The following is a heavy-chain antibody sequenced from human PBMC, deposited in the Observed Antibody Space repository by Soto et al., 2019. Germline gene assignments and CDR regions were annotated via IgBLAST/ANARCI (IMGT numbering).Heavy chain of an antibody. D-gene: IGHD3-9*01. J-gene: IGHJ6*02. CDR3: ARAPLSAIFCGLPDMCYYYGMDV. Sequence: QEQLVESGGGVVQPGRPLRLSCAASGFTFRTYAMHWVRQAPGKGLEWLAVIWDDGSTKYYADSAKGRFTLSRENSKNTLYLQMNRLRVEDTAVYYCARAPLSAIFCGLPDMCYYYGMDVWGQGTTVIVS. V-gene: IGHV3-33*01. CDR1: GFTFRTYA. CDR2: IWDDGSTK.